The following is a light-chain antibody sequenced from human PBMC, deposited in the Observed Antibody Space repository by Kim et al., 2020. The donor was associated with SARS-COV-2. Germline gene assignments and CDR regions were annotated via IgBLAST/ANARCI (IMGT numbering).Light chain of an antibody. CDR1: QSISNY. Sequence: VLTQSPATLSLSPGESATLSCRASQSISNYLALYQQKAGQAPRLLIYDASNRATGIPARFSGRGSGTDFTLTISSLGPEDSAVYYCQQRSGWPPFGQGTRLEIK. CDR3: QQRSGWPP. CDR2: DAS. V-gene: IGKV3-11*01. J-gene: IGKJ5*01.